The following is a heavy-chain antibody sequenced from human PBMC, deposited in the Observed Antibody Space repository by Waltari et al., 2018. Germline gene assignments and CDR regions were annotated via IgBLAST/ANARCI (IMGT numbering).Heavy chain of an antibody. CDR1: GFTFSSYE. CDR2: ISSSGSTI. D-gene: IGHD3-10*01. Sequence: EVQLVESGGGLVQPGGSLRLSCAASGFTFSSYEMNWVRQAPGKGLEWVSYISSSGSTIYYADALKGRFTISRDNAKNSLYLQMNSLRAEDTAVYYCAAEVGLLWFGELLPAYWGQGTLVTVSS. V-gene: IGHV3-48*03. CDR3: AAEVGLLWFGELLPAY. J-gene: IGHJ4*02.